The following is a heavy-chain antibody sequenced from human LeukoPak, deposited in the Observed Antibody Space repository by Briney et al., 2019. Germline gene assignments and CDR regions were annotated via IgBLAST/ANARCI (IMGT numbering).Heavy chain of an antibody. V-gene: IGHV3-23*01. D-gene: IGHD2-2*02. Sequence: GGPLSFSCKPLGFLFSSYPLPGVPRPPEKGLNWFSAISGSGGSTYYADAVKGRFTISRDNSKNTLYLQMNSLRAEDTAVYYCTKTAPAAIYWFDPWGQGTLVTVSS. CDR3: TKTAPAAIYWFDP. CDR2: ISGSGGST. J-gene: IGHJ5*02. CDR1: GFLFSSYP.